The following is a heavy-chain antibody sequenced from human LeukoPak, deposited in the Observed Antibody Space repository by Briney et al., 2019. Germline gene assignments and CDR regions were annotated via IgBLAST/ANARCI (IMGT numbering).Heavy chain of an antibody. CDR3: AGDRAYPNDVFNI. D-gene: IGHD2-21*01. CDR2: ISGSDGST. J-gene: IGHJ3*02. V-gene: IGHV3-23*01. CDR1: GFTFSNYA. Sequence: GGSLRPSCAASGFTFSNYAMSWVRQAPGKGLEWVSAISGSDGSTWYADSVKGRFTISRDNSKNTLYLHMNSLRDEDTALYYCAGDRAYPNDVFNIWGQGTMITVS.